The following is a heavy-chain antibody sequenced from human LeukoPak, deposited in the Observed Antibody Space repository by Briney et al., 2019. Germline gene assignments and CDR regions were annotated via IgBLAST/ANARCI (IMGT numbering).Heavy chain of an antibody. J-gene: IGHJ4*02. V-gene: IGHV4-30-4*01. Sequence: SGTLSLTCTVSGGSISSGDYYWSWIRQPPGKGLEWIGYIYYSGSTYYNPSLKSRVTISVDTSKNQFSLKLNSVTAADTAVYYCARDHYYDSSGCDYWGQGTLVTVSS. CDR1: GGSISSGDYY. CDR2: IYYSGST. D-gene: IGHD3-22*01. CDR3: ARDHYYDSSGCDY.